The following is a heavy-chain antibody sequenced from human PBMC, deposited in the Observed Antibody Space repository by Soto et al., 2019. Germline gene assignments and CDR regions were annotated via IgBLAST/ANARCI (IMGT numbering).Heavy chain of an antibody. CDR2: INHTGGT. CDR1: GGSVNGYY. J-gene: IGHJ5*02. Sequence: PSETLTLTCAVYGGSVNGYYWNWIRQPPGKGLEWIGEINHTGGTHYNPSLKSRVTMSVDTSKNQFSLRLSSVTAADTAIYYCATRITVFGLLLPPFDPWGQGTQVTVSS. V-gene: IGHV4-34*01. CDR3: ATRITVFGLLLPPFDP. D-gene: IGHD3-3*01.